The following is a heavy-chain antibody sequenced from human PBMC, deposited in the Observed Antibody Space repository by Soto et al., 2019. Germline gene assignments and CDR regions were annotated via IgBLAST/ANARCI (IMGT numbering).Heavy chain of an antibody. CDR3: ARVPSP. CDR1: GGSISSGGYS. Sequence: SETLSLTCAVSGGSISSGGYSWSWIRQPPGKGLEWIGYIYHSGSIYYNPSLKSRVTISVDRSKNQFSLKLSSVTAADTAVYYCARVPSPWRQGTLVTVSS. CDR2: IYHSGSI. J-gene: IGHJ5*02. V-gene: IGHV4-30-2*01.